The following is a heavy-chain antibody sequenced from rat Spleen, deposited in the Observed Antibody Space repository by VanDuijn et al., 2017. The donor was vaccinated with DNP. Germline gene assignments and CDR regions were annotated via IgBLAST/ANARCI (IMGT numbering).Heavy chain of an antibody. CDR2: ISYDGSRT. Sequence: EVQLVESGGGLVQPGRSLKLSCAASGFTFSDYNMAWVRQAPKKGLEWVATISYDGSRTYYRDSVKGRFTISRDNAKSTLYLQMDSLRSEDTATYYCARRVDHWGQGVMVTVSS. CDR3: ARRVDH. CDR1: GFTFSDYN. J-gene: IGHJ2*01. V-gene: IGHV5-7*01.